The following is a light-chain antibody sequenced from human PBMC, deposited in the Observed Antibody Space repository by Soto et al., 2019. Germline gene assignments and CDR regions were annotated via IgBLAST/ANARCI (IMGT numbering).Light chain of an antibody. CDR2: AAS. CDR1: QPISNY. V-gene: IGKV1-17*01. CDR3: PQFTCSPNT. Sequence: IQMTHSPYSLSSSLCDRVTITCRTSQPISNYLNWYQQKPGKAPNLLIYAASTLQSGVPSRFSGSGSGTDFTLTIISLQPEDFATYYSPQFTCSPNTFGQRTRL. J-gene: IGKJ5*01.